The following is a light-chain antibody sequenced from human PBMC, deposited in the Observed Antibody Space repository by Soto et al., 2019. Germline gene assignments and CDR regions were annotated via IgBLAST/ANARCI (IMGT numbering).Light chain of an antibody. CDR2: GAS. Sequence: EIVMTQSPVTLSVSPGERATLSCRASQSVSSSYLAWYQQKPGQTPRLLIYGASSRATGITDRFSGSGSGTDFTLTISRLEPEDFAVYYCQQYGSSPITFGQGTRLEIK. CDR3: QQYGSSPIT. CDR1: QSVSSSY. V-gene: IGKV3-20*01. J-gene: IGKJ5*01.